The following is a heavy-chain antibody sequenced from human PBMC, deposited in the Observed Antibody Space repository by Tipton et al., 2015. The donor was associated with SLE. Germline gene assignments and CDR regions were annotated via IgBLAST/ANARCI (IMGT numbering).Heavy chain of an antibody. CDR2: ISSSSSPI. V-gene: IGHV3-48*01. CDR1: GFNFKSYS. CDR3: ARGSLGHSEWDP. D-gene: IGHD3-3*01. J-gene: IGHJ5*02. Sequence: SLRLSCAASGFNFKSYSMNWARRAPGKGLEWISYISSSSSPIYYADSVKGRFTISRDNAKNSLYLQMSNLRAEDTALYYCARGSLGHSEWDPWGQGTLVTVSS.